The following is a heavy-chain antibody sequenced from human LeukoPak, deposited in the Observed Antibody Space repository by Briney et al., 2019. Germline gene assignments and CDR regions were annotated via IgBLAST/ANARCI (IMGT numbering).Heavy chain of an antibody. CDR2: IKQDGSEK. J-gene: IGHJ4*02. V-gene: IGHV3-7*01. CDR1: GGSISSGGYS. Sequence: ETLSLTCAVSGGSISSGGYSWSWIRQPPGKGLEWVANIKQDGSEKYYVDSVKGRFTISRDNAKNSLYLQMNSLRAEDTAVYYCARDSEYYDILTGGGAFDYWGQGTLVTVSS. CDR3: ARDSEYYDILTGGGAFDY. D-gene: IGHD3-9*01.